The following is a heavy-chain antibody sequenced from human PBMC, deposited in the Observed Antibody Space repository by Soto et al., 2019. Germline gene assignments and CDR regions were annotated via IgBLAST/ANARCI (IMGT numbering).Heavy chain of an antibody. V-gene: IGHV4-31*03. CDR3: ASQDYGSGSYGFDP. CDR2: IYYSGST. D-gene: IGHD3-10*01. CDR1: GGSISSGGYY. J-gene: IGHJ5*02. Sequence: SETLSLTCTVSGGSISSGGYYWSWIRQHPGKGLEWIGYIYYSGSTYYNPSLKSRVTISVDTSKNQFSLKLSSVTAADTAVYYCASQDYGSGSYGFDPWGQGTLVTV.